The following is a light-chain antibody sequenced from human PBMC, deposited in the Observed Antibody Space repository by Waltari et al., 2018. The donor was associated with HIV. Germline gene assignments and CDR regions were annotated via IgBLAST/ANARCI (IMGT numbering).Light chain of an antibody. V-gene: IGKV1-39*01. CDR2: GAS. CDR1: QNITNY. Sequence: DIQMTQSPSSLSASVGDRVTITCRASQNITNYLNWYQQKPGKAPKLLIYGASSLQSGVPSSIRGSGSGTDFTLTITSLQAEDCATYYCQQSYNSPYTFGRGTKLDI. J-gene: IGKJ2*01. CDR3: QQSYNSPYT.